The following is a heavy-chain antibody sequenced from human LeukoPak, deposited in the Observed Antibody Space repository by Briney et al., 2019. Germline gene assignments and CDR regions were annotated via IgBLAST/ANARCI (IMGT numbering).Heavy chain of an antibody. Sequence: GESLKISCQGSGYSLTGYWFAWVGQLPGKGLEWMGIIYPGDSDTTYSPSFQGRVTISADKSISTAYLQWSSLEASDTAKYYCARRAYYDSSGFYIFDFWGQGTLVTVSS. D-gene: IGHD3-22*01. CDR3: ARRAYYDSSGFYIFDF. CDR2: IYPGDSDT. V-gene: IGHV5-51*01. CDR1: GYSLTGYW. J-gene: IGHJ4*02.